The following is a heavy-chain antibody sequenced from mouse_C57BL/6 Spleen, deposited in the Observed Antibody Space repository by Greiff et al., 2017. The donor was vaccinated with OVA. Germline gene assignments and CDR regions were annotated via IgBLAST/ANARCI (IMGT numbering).Heavy chain of an antibody. CDR3: ARGGEFITTVVDGGFAY. V-gene: IGHV1-81*01. D-gene: IGHD1-1*01. CDR2: IYPRSGNT. J-gene: IGHJ3*01. Sequence: QVQLQQSGAELARPGASVKLSCKASGYTFTSYGISWVKQRTGQGLEWIGEIYPRSGNTYYNEKFKGKATLTADKSSSTAYMELRSLTSEDSAVYFCARGGEFITTVVDGGFAYWGQGTLVTVSA. CDR1: GYTFTSYG.